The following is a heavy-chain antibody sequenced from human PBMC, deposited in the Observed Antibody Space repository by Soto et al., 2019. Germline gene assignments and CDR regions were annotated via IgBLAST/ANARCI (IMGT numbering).Heavy chain of an antibody. CDR2: ISSSSSYI. D-gene: IGHD6-19*01. CDR1: GFTFCSYS. Sequence: GGSLRLSCAASGFTFCSYSMNWVRQAPGKGLEWVSSISSSSSYIYYADSVKGRFTISRDNAKNSLYLQMNSLRAEDTAVYYCARRIAVAAHDAFDIWGQGTMVTVSS. CDR3: ARRIAVAAHDAFDI. V-gene: IGHV3-21*01. J-gene: IGHJ3*02.